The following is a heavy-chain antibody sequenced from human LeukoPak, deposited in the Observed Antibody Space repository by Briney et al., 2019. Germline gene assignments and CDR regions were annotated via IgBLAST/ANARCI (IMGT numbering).Heavy chain of an antibody. J-gene: IGHJ4*02. CDR3: AREGYNSRVYQRLWDY. D-gene: IGHD3-22*01. V-gene: IGHV3-53*04. CDR2: LHAAGGT. CDR1: GLTVSSNY. Sequence: GGSLRLSCAASGLTVSSNYITWVRQPPGKGLEWVSVLHAAGGTYYADSVKGRFTISRHISKNTVYLQMNSLRAEDTAVYYCAREGYNSRVYQRLWDYWAQGTLVTVSS.